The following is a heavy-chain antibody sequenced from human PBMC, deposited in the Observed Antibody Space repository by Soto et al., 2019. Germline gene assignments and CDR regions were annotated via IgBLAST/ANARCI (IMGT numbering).Heavy chain of an antibody. J-gene: IGHJ4*02. D-gene: IGHD1-1*01. CDR3: TREGQRWLQLRTGY. CDR2: IRSKAYGGTT. V-gene: IGHV3-49*03. Sequence: PGGSLRLSCTASGFTFGDYAMSWFRQAPGKGLEWVGFIRSKAYGGTTEYAASVKGRFTISRDDSKSIAYLQMNSLKTEDTAVYYCTREGQRWLQLRTGYWGQGTLVTVSS. CDR1: GFTFGDYA.